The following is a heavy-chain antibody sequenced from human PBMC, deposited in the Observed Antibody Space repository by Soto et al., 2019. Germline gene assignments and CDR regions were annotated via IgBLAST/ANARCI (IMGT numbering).Heavy chain of an antibody. CDR2: SYHSGGP. CDR1: GYSISSGYY. V-gene: IGHV4-38-2*02. D-gene: IGHD3-3*01. Sequence: PAESLSLTCLVSGYSISSGYYWGCIRQPPGKGLEWIGSSYHSGGPYYNPSLKSRVTISVDTSKNQFYLKLRSVTAADTAVYYCARDTIFGVVNYHYGLDVWGQGTTVTVSS. CDR3: ARDTIFGVVNYHYGLDV. J-gene: IGHJ6*02.